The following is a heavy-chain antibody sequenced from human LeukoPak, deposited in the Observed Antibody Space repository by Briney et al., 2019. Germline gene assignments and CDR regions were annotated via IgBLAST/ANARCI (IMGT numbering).Heavy chain of an antibody. V-gene: IGHV1-46*01. D-gene: IGHD1-20*01. J-gene: IGHJ4*02. Sequence: ASVKVSCKASGYTFTRYYMHWVRQAPGQGLEWMGTINPSAGSTVYAQKFQGRVTMTRDMSTSTVYMELSSLRYEDTALYYCARDEGIPGTTWGANFHYWGQGTLVTVSS. CDR3: ARDEGIPGTTWGANFHY. CDR1: GYTFTRYY. CDR2: INPSAGST.